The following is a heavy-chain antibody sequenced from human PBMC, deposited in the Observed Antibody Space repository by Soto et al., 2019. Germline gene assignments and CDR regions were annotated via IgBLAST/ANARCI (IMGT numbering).Heavy chain of an antibody. V-gene: IGHV3-11*01. D-gene: IGHD2-8*01. CDR2: ISSSGSTI. CDR1: GFTFSDYY. CDR3: ARLGAQCTNGVCYNYYYYYMDV. J-gene: IGHJ6*03. Sequence: GGSLRLSCAASGFTFSDYYMSWIRQAPGKGLEWVSYISSSGSTIYYADSVKGRFTISRDNAKNSLYLQMNSLRAEDTAVYYCARLGAQCTNGVCYNYYYYYMDVWGKGTTVTVSS.